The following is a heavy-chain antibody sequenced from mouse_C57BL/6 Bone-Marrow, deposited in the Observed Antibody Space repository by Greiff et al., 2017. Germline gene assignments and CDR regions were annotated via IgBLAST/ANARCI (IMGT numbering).Heavy chain of an antibody. V-gene: IGHV2-9-1*01. CDR1: GFSLTSYA. Sequence: VKLVESGPGLVAPSQSLSITCTVSGFSLTSYAISWVRQPPGKGLEWLGVIWTGGGTNYNSALKSRLRISKDNSKSQVFLKMNSLQTDDTARYYCAKHSNLYYYAMDYWGQGTSVTVSS. J-gene: IGHJ4*01. CDR3: AKHSNLYYYAMDY. D-gene: IGHD2-5*01. CDR2: IWTGGGT.